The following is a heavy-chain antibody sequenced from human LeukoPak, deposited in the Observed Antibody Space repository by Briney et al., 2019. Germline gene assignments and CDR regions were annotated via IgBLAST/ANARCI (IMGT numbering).Heavy chain of an antibody. CDR3: ASGSGGWYDAFDI. CDR2: INTNTGNP. J-gene: IGHJ3*02. CDR1: GYTFTSYG. V-gene: IGHV7-4-1*02. Sequence: ASVKVSCKASGYTFTSYGISWVRQAPGQGLEWMGWINTNTGNPTYAQGFTGRFVFSLDTSVSTAYLQISSLKAEDTAVNYCASGSGGWYDAFDIWGQGTMVTVSS. D-gene: IGHD6-19*01.